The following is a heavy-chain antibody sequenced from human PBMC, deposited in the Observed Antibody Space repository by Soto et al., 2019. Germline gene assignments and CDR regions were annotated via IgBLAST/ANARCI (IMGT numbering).Heavy chain of an antibody. Sequence: GGSLRLSCAASGFTFSSYAMHWVRQAPGKGLEYVSAISSNGGSTYYANSVKGRFTISRDNSKNTLYLQMGSLRAEDTAVYYCAKGRRYSYGPFDYWGQGTLVTVSS. CDR1: GFTFSSYA. J-gene: IGHJ4*02. CDR2: ISSNGGST. CDR3: AKGRRYSYGPFDY. V-gene: IGHV3-64*01. D-gene: IGHD5-18*01.